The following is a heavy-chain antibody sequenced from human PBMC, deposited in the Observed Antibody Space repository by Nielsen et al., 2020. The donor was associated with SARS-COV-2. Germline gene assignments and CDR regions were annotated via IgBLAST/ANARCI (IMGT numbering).Heavy chain of an antibody. CDR3: ARLYSGSYSGPGAFDI. Sequence: GESLKISCKGSGYSFTSYWIGWVRQMPGKGLEWMGIIYPGDSYTNYSPSFQGHVTISADKSISTAYLQWSSLKASDTAMYYCARLYSGSYSGPGAFDIWGQGTMVTVSS. D-gene: IGHD1-26*01. V-gene: IGHV5-51*01. J-gene: IGHJ3*02. CDR1: GYSFTSYW. CDR2: IYPGDSYT.